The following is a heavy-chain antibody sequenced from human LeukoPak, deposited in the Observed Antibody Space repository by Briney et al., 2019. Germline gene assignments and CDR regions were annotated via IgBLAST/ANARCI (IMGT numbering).Heavy chain of an antibody. CDR1: GGSISSSNW. D-gene: IGHD5-18*01. Sequence: PSETLSLTCAVSGGSISSSNWWSWVRQPPGKGLEWIGEIYHSGSTNYNPSLKSRVTISVDTSKNQFSLKLSSVTAADTAVYYCASYRNVDTAMVHWFDPWGQGTLVTVSS. J-gene: IGHJ5*02. V-gene: IGHV4-4*02. CDR3: ASYRNVDTAMVHWFDP. CDR2: IYHSGST.